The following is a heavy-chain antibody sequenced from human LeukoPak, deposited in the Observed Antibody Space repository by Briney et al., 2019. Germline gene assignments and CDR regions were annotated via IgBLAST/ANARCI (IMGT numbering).Heavy chain of an antibody. J-gene: IGHJ6*02. CDR2: INHSGST. CDR3: ATSGGSYYYYGMDV. D-gene: IGHD1-26*01. V-gene: IGHV4-34*01. Sequence: PSETQSLTCAVYGGSFSGYYWSWIRQPPGKGLEWIGEINHSGSTNYNPSLKSRVTISVDTSKNQFSLKLSSVTAADTAVYYCATSGGSYYYYGMDVWGQGTTVTVSS. CDR1: GGSFSGYY.